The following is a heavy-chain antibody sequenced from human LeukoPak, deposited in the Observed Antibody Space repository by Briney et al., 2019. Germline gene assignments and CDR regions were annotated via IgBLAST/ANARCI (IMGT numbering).Heavy chain of an antibody. D-gene: IGHD2-2*02. Sequence: SETLSLTCAVSGGSISSGGYYWSWLRQPPGKRLEWVGESNDSGGTNYNPSLKSRVTISADKSKNQVSLKLTSVTAADTAVYYCARAYCSSTSCYTWDAFDIWGQGTMVTVSS. J-gene: IGHJ3*02. CDR3: ARAYCSSTSCYTWDAFDI. CDR1: GGSISSGGYY. V-gene: IGHV4-61*08. CDR2: SNDSGGT.